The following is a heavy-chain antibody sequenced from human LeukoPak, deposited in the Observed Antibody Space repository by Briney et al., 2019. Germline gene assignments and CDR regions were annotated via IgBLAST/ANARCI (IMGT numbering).Heavy chain of an antibody. V-gene: IGHV1-2*02. Sequence: ASVKVSCKASGYTFTGDYVHWVRQAPGQGLEWTGWINPNSGGTNYAQKFQGRVTMTRDTSINTAYMELSRLTSDDTAVYYCARDQDGYNYDYWGQGTLVTVSS. CDR3: ARDQDGYNYDY. CDR1: GYTFTGDY. D-gene: IGHD5-24*01. J-gene: IGHJ4*02. CDR2: INPNSGGT.